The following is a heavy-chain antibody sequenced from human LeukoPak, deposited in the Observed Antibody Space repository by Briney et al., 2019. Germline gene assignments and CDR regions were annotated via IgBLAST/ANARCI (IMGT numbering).Heavy chain of an antibody. J-gene: IGHJ3*02. CDR3: ATQLGFSYFDAFDI. CDR1: GGSISNYY. CDR2: IYYSGST. Sequence: SETLSLTCTVSGGSISNYYWSWLRQPPGKGLEWIGYIYYSGSTNYNPSLKSRVTISVDTSKNQFSLKLSSVTAADTAVYYCATQLGFSYFDAFDIWGQGIMVTVSS. V-gene: IGHV4-59*08. D-gene: IGHD7-27*01.